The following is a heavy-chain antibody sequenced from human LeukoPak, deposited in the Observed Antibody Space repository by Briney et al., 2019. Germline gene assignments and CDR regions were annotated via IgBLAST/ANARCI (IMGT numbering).Heavy chain of an antibody. Sequence: PRGSLRLSCAASGFIFSNFDMHWVRQAPGKGLEYVSSINAGGGSTYYAASVKGRFTISRDAVKDTLYLQMGSVRIEDTAVYYCARGGLESPWSGYNAPDFWGQGTLVAVSS. J-gene: IGHJ4*02. D-gene: IGHD3-3*01. CDR1: GFIFSNFD. V-gene: IGHV3-64*02. CDR3: ARGGLESPWSGYNAPDF. CDR2: INAGGGST.